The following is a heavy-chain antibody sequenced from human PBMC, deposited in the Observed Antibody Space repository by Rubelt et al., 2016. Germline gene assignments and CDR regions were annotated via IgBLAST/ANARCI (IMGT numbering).Heavy chain of an antibody. Sequence: GKGLEWISYVSSSSGIIHYAASVKGRFTISRDNAKDSLFLQMNSLRAEDTAVYYCARDGGGYTAFDYWGQGTLVTVSS. CDR3: ARDGGGYTAFDY. D-gene: IGHD5-12*01. V-gene: IGHV3-48*01. J-gene: IGHJ4*02. CDR2: VSSSSGII.